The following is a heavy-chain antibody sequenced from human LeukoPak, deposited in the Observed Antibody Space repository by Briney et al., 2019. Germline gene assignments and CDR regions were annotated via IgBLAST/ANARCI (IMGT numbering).Heavy chain of an antibody. CDR1: GGSISGYY. CDR2: IYYSGST. Sequence: SETLSLTCTVSGGSISGYYWSWIRQPPGKGLEWIGYIYYSGSTNYNPSLKSRVTISLHTSKNQFSLKLSSVTAADTAVYYCARVQIAYSYGLFDYWGQGTLVTVSS. CDR3: ARVQIAYSYGLFDY. J-gene: IGHJ4*02. V-gene: IGHV4-59*01. D-gene: IGHD5-18*01.